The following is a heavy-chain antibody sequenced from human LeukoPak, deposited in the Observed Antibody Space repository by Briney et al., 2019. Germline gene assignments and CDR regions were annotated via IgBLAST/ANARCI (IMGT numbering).Heavy chain of an antibody. J-gene: IGHJ4*02. Sequence: PGGSLRLSCAASGFTFSDYYMSWIRQAPGRGLEWVSYISSSGSTIYYADSVKGRFTISRDNAKNSLYLQMNSLRAEDTAVYYCARESSTTVTFDYWGQGTLVTVSS. D-gene: IGHD4-17*01. CDR1: GFTFSDYY. V-gene: IGHV3-11*01. CDR3: ARESSTTVTFDY. CDR2: ISSSGSTI.